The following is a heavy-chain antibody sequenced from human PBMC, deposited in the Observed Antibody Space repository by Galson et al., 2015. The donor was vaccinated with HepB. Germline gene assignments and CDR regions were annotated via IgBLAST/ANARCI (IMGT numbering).Heavy chain of an antibody. CDR1: GFTFSGSA. CDR2: IRSKANSYAT. J-gene: IGHJ6*02. V-gene: IGHV3-73*01. CDR3: TSLTPYYGMDV. D-gene: IGHD3-9*01. Sequence: SLRLSCAASGFTFSGSAMHWVRQASGKGLEWVGRIRSKANSYATAYAASVKGRFTISRDDSKNTAYLQMNSLKTEDTAVYYCTSLTPYYGMDVWGQGTTVTVSS.